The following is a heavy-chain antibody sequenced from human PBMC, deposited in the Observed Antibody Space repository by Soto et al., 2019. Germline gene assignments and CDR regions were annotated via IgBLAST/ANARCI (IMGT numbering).Heavy chain of an antibody. D-gene: IGHD3-9*01. CDR2: INPSGGST. J-gene: IGHJ4*02. CDR1: GYTFTSYY. V-gene: IGHV1-46*01. CDR3: ARDRYYDILTGYWNYFDY. Sequence: ASVKVSCKASGYTFTSYYMHWVRQAPGQGLEWMGKINPSGGSTSYAQKIQSKVTMTRDTSTSTNYKEQSNLKNEDTAVYYCARDRYYDILTGYWNYFDYWGQGTLVTVSS.